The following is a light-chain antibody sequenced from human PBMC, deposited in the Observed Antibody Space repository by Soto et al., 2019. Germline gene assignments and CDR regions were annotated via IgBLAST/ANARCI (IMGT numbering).Light chain of an antibody. J-gene: IGLJ3*02. Sequence: QSVLTQPSSVSGSPGQSITISCSATSSDVGSFQVVSWYQHHPGKAPKVMIYEDTKRPSGISNRFSGSKSGNTASLTISGLQAEDEAYYYCCSYVGTSTWVFGGGTNVTV. V-gene: IGLV2-23*01. CDR3: CSYVGTSTWV. CDR1: SSDVGSFQV. CDR2: EDT.